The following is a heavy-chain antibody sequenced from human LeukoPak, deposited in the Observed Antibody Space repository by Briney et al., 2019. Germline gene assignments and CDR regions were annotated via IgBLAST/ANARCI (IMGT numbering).Heavy chain of an antibody. V-gene: IGHV3-23*01. CDR2: IAGNAVST. J-gene: IGHJ4*02. Sequence: GGSLRLSCAASGFTFSSYAMSWVRQAPGKGLEWVSTIAGNAVSTFYADSVKGRFTISRDNSKNTLYLQMNSLRAEDTAVYYCAKDPAPSSYWGQGTLVTVSS. CDR3: AKDPAPSSY. CDR1: GFTFSSYA.